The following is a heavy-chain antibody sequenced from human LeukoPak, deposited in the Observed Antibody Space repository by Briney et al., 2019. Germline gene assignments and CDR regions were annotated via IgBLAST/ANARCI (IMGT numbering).Heavy chain of an antibody. CDR2: ISGSGGST. J-gene: IGHJ4*02. CDR1: GFTFSSYA. D-gene: IGHD5-12*01. CDR3: AKDLLSGYDGPFDY. V-gene: IGHV3-23*01. Sequence: GGSLRLSCAASGFTFSSYAMSWVRQAPGKGLEWVSAISGSGGSTYYADSVKGRFTISRDNSKDTLYLQMNSLRAEDTAVYYCAKDLLSGYDGPFDYWGQGTLVTVSS.